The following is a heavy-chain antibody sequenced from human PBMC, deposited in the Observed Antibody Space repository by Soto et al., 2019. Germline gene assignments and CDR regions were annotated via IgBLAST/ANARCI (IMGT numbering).Heavy chain of an antibody. J-gene: IGHJ4*02. CDR3: ARDDEGGSDCDLGY. CDR2: ILSDGSNK. Sequence: QVQLVESGGGVVQPGRSLRLSCAVSGFTLSSHAMHWVRQAPGKGLEWVALILSDGSNKYYADSVKGRFTTSRDNSKNPMYLQMNSLSVEDTAVYYGARDDEGGSDCDLGYWGQGALVTVSS. D-gene: IGHD1-26*01. V-gene: IGHV3-30-3*01. CDR1: GFTLSSHA.